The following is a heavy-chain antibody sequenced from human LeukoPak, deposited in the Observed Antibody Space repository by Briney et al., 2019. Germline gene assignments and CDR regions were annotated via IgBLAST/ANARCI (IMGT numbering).Heavy chain of an antibody. J-gene: IGHJ4*02. D-gene: IGHD3-10*01. CDR3: ARDHGSGSYSHTRFDY. CDR1: GFTFSSYA. V-gene: IGHV3-23*01. Sequence: PGGSLRLSCAASGFTFSSYAMSWVRQAPGKGLEWVSAISGSGGSTYYADSVKGRFTISRDNAKNSLYLQMNSLRAEDTAVYYCARDHGSGSYSHTRFDYWGQGTLVTVSS. CDR2: ISGSGGST.